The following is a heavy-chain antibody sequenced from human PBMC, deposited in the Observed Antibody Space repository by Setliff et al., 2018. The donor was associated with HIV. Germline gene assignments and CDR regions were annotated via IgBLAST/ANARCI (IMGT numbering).Heavy chain of an antibody. Sequence: GGSLRLSCAASGFTFSTFAMSWVRQAPGKGLEWVASMGGSSGDTYYADSVKGRFTISRDNTKNTLSLQMNSLGAEDTAIYYCANRFRTSNNWYYFDYWGPGTLVTVSS. CDR3: ANRFRTSNNWYYFDY. V-gene: IGHV3-23*01. D-gene: IGHD6-13*01. J-gene: IGHJ4*02. CDR2: MGGSSGDT. CDR1: GFTFSTFA.